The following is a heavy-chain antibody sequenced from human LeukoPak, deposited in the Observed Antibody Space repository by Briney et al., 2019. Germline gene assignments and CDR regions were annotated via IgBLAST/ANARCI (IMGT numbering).Heavy chain of an antibody. CDR2: TNSDGSRT. CDR1: GFTFSTYW. V-gene: IGHV3-74*01. CDR3: ARDRGINMVRGVIDY. J-gene: IGHJ4*02. D-gene: IGHD3-10*01. Sequence: GGSLRLSCAASGFTFSTYWMHWVRHAPGKGLVWVSRTNSDGSRTDYADSVKGRFTISRDNAENTLYLQMNSLRVEDTAVYYCARDRGINMVRGVIDYWGQGTLVTVSS.